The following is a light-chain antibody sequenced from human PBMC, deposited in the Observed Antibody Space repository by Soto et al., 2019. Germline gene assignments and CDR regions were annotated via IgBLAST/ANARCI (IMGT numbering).Light chain of an antibody. Sequence: IVLTQSPGMLSSSPGERAPLSWRASQSVSSNYLAWYQQKPGQAPRLLIYGASSRATGIPDRFSGSGSGTDFTLTISRLEPEDFAVYYCQQYGSLWTFGQGTKVDIK. CDR2: GAS. CDR1: QSVSSNY. CDR3: QQYGSLWT. V-gene: IGKV3-20*01. J-gene: IGKJ1*01.